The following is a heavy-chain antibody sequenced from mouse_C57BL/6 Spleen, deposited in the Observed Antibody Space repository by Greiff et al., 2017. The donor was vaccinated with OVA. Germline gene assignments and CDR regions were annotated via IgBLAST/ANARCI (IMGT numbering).Heavy chain of an antibody. CDR1: GYSITSGYY. D-gene: IGHD2-3*01. V-gene: IGHV3-6*01. CDR2: ISYDGSN. CDR3: ARMDDGYYEGFAY. Sequence: VQLQQSGPGLVKPSQSLSLTCSVTGYSITSGYYWNWIRQFPGNKLEWMGYISYDGSNNYNPSLKNRISITRDTSKNQFFLKLNSVTTEDTATYYCARMDDGYYEGFAYWGQGTLVTVSA. J-gene: IGHJ3*01.